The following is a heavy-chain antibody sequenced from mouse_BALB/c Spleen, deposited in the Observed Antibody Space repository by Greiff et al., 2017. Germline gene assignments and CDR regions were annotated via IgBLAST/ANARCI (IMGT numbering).Heavy chain of an antibody. CDR1: GFSLTSYD. V-gene: IGHV2-9-2*01. CDR3: VSTPGYFDV. Sequence: VKVVESGPGLVAPSQSLSITCTVSGFSLTSYDIRWIRQPPGKGLEWLGVIWTGGGTNYNSAFMSRLSISKDNSKSQVFLKMNSLQTDDTAIYYCVSTPGYFDVWGAGTTVTVSS. CDR2: IWTGGGT. J-gene: IGHJ1*01.